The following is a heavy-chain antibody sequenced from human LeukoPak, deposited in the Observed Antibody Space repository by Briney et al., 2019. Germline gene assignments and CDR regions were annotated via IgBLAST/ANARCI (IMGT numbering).Heavy chain of an antibody. D-gene: IGHD3-10*01. CDR1: GYTFTSYY. CDR3: VRDLSVYGSGSYLDY. CDR2: INPSGGST. J-gene: IGHJ4*02. V-gene: IGHV1-46*01. Sequence: ASVKVSCKASGYTFTSYYMHWVRQAPGQGLEWMGLINPSGGSTSYAQKFQGRVTMTRDTSTSTVYMELSSLRSEDTAVYYCVRDLSVYGSGSYLDYWGQGTLVTVSS.